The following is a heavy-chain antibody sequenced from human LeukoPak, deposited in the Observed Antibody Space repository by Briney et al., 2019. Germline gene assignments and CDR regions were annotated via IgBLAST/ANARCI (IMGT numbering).Heavy chain of an antibody. CDR2: MNPNSGNT. J-gene: IGHJ3*02. V-gene: IGHV1-8*01. D-gene: IGHD4-17*01. CDR3: ARSMTTVTTGAFDI. CDR1: GYTFTSYD. Sequence: ASVKVSCKASGYTFTSYDINWVRQATGQGLEWMGWMNPNSGNTGYAQKFQGRVTMTRNTSISTAYMELSSLRSEDTAVYYCARSMTTVTTGAFDIWGQGTMVTVSS.